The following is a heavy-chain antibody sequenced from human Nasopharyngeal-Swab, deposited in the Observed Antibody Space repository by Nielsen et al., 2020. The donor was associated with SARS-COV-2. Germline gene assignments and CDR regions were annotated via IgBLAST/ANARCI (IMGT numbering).Heavy chain of an antibody. Sequence: AAVKDSCKVSGSTLTEISMHWVRQAHGRGLEWMGGFDPEDGETIYAQKFQGRVTRTEDTSIDTAYMELRSLRSEDTAVYYCAASQWGEYFDYWGQGTLVSVSS. V-gene: IGHV1-24*01. CDR3: AASQWGEYFDY. D-gene: IGHD3-16*01. J-gene: IGHJ4*02. CDR2: FDPEDGET. CDR1: GSTLTEIS.